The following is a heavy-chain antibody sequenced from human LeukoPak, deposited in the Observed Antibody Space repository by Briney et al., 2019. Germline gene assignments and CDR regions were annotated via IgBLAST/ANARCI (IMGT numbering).Heavy chain of an antibody. V-gene: IGHV1-69*06. Sequence: SVKVSCKASGGTFSSYAISWVRQAPGQGLEWMGRIIPIFGTANYAQKFQGRVTITADKSTSTACMELSSLRSEDTAVYYCARERRSGSYYSLADYWGQGTLVTVSS. CDR2: IIPIFGTA. D-gene: IGHD1-26*01. J-gene: IGHJ4*02. CDR3: ARERRSGSYYSLADY. CDR1: GGTFSSYA.